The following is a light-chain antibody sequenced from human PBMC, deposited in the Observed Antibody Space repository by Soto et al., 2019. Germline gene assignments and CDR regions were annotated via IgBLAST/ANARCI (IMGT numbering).Light chain of an antibody. V-gene: IGKV3-20*01. CDR2: GAS. CDR1: QSVRSGY. CDR3: HQYGNSPLT. J-gene: IGKJ4*01. Sequence: EIVLTQSPGTLSLSPGERATLSCRASQSVRSGYFAWHQQKPRQAPSLLIVGASSRATGIPDRFSGGGSGTDFTLTISRLEPEDFALYYCHQYGNSPLTFGGGTKVEIK.